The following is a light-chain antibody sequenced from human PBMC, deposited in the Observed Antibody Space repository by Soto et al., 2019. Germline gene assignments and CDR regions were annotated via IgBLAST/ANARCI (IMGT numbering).Light chain of an antibody. CDR3: SSYATSSGVV. CDR2: DVR. Sequence: QSVLTQPASVSGSPGQSITISCTGTSSDVGGYNYVSWYQHHPGKAPKLMIYDVRIRPSGVSNRFAGSKSGNTASLTISGLQAEDEADDYCSSYATSSGVVFGGGTKLTVL. J-gene: IGLJ2*01. V-gene: IGLV2-14*03. CDR1: SSDVGGYNY.